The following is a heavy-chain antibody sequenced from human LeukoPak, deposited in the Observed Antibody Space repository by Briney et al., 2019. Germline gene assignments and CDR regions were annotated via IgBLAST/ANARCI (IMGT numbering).Heavy chain of an antibody. V-gene: IGHV3-64*01. Sequence: GGSLRLSCAASGFTFSSYAMHWVRQAPGKGLEYVSAISSNGGSTYYANSVKGRFTISRDNSKNTLYLQMGSLRAEDMAVYYCARDQGAYCGGDCSRSYYMDVWGKGTTVTVSS. CDR2: ISSNGGST. J-gene: IGHJ6*03. CDR3: ARDQGAYCGGDCSRSYYMDV. CDR1: GFTFSSYA. D-gene: IGHD2-21*02.